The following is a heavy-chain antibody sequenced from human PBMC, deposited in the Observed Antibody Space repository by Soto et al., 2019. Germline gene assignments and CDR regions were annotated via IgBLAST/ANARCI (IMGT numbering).Heavy chain of an antibody. J-gene: IGHJ6*02. D-gene: IGHD5-12*01. Sequence: ASVKVSCKAPGYTFTGYYMHWVRQAPGQGLEWMGLINPNSGGTNYAQKFQGRVTMTRDTSISTAYMELSRLRSDDTAVYYCARDRRVATSRMDVWGQGTTVTVSS. CDR3: ARDRRVATSRMDV. CDR1: GYTFTGYY. CDR2: INPNSGGT. V-gene: IGHV1-2*02.